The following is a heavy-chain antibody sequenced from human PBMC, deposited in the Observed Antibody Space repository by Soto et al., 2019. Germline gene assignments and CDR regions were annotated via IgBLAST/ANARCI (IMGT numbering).Heavy chain of an antibody. CDR1: GYTFTSYD. J-gene: IGHJ5*02. V-gene: IGHV1-8*01. CDR2: MNPNSGNT. Sequence: QVHLVQSGAEVRKPGASVKVSCKASGYTFTSYDINWVRQATGQGLEWMGWMNPNSGNTAYAQKFQGRVTMTRNTSISTAHMELRSLGSEDTAVYYCARERTRGFDPWGQGTLVTVSS. CDR3: ARERTRGFDP.